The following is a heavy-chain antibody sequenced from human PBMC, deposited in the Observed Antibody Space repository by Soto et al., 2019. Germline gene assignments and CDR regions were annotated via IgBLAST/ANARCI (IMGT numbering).Heavy chain of an antibody. CDR2: IHHSGST. Sequence: QVQLQVSGPGLVKPSGTLSLTCAVSGGSLTSDDWWPWVRHPRGKGVGWVGQIHHSGSTFYNPPLRSRVTVSINASASPFSLHLESVTSADTALYYCARRNGGDACHFWGQGTMVTVSS. CDR1: GGSLTSDDW. J-gene: IGHJ3*01. V-gene: IGHV4-4*02. CDR3: ARRNGGDACHF. D-gene: IGHD3-16*01.